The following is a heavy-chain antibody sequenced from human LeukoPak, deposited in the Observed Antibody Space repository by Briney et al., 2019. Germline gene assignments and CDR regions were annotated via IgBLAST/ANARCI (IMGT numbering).Heavy chain of an antibody. V-gene: IGHV4-4*02. Sequence: PSETLSLTCAVSGGSISSSNWWSWVRQPPGKGLEWIGEIYHSGSTNYDPSLKSRVTISVDKSKNQFSLKLSSVTAADTAVYYCARDSQDYGGNSGIDYWGQGTLVTVSS. CDR2: IYHSGST. J-gene: IGHJ4*02. CDR3: ARDSQDYGGNSGIDY. D-gene: IGHD4-23*01. CDR1: GGSISSSNW.